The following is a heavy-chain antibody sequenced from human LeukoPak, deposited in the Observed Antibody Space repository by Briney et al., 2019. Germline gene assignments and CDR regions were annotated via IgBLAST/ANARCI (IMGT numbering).Heavy chain of an antibody. CDR1: GYTFISYG. CDR3: TKEASEGSKFSYGYFHE. CDR2: ISPYNGNT. J-gene: IGHJ4*02. V-gene: IGHV1-18*01. Sequence: ASVKVSCKASGYTFISYGINWVRQAPGQGLEWMGWISPYNGNTNYPQKFQGRVTMTTDTSTSTTSMELKSLESDDTAVYYCTKEASEGSKFSYGYFHEWGQGTLVTVSS. D-gene: IGHD5-18*01.